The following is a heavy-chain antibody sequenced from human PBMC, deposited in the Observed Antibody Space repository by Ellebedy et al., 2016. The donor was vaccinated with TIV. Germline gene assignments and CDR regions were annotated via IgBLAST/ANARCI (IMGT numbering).Heavy chain of an antibody. V-gene: IGHV3-30-3*01. CDR2: ISYDGSNK. CDR1: GFTFSYYA. CDR3: ARDQESSITSYIRPSVHGMDV. Sequence: PGGSLRLSCAASGFTFSYYAMHWVRQAPGKGLEWVALISYDGSNKYYADSVKGRFTISRDNSKNTLYLQMNSLRAEDTAVYYCARDQESSITSYIRPSVHGMDVWGHGTTVTVS. D-gene: IGHD6-13*01. J-gene: IGHJ6*02.